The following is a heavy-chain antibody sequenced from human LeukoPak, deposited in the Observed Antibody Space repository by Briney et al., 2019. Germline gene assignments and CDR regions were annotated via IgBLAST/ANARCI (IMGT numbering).Heavy chain of an antibody. Sequence: ASVKVSCKASGYTFTGYYMHWARQAPGQGLEWMGWINPNSGGTNYAQKFQGRVTMTRDTSISTAYMELSRLRSDDTAVYYCARGSYYYDSSGDYVYRGQGTLVTVSS. CDR1: GYTFTGYY. D-gene: IGHD3-22*01. J-gene: IGHJ4*02. CDR3: ARGSYYYDSSGDYVY. CDR2: INPNSGGT. V-gene: IGHV1-2*02.